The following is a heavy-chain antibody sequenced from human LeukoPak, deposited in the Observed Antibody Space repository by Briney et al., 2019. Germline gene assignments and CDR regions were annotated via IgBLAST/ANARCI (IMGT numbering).Heavy chain of an antibody. CDR1: GGSFSSYY. CDR3: ATDYSSSSSYWYFDL. CDR2: IYDSGDT. D-gene: IGHD6-13*01. J-gene: IGHJ2*01. V-gene: IGHV4-59*01. Sequence: PSETLSLTCTVSGGSFSSYYWGWIRQSPGKGLEWIAYIYDSGDTNYNPSLKSRVAISIDTSKNQFFLNLSSVTAADTAVYYCATDYSSSSSYWYFDLWGRGALVTVSS.